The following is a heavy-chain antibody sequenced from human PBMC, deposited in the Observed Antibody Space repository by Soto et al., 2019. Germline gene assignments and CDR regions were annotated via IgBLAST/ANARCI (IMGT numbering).Heavy chain of an antibody. CDR1: GFTFSSYA. V-gene: IGHV3-23*01. Sequence: GGSLRLSCAASGFTFSSYAMSWVRQAPGKGLEWVSAISGSGGSTYYADSVKGRFTISRDNSKNTLYLQMNSLRAEDTAVYYSAKVKLSSGWYAHNYWGQGTLVTVSS. CDR3: AKVKLSSGWYAHNY. CDR2: ISGSGGST. D-gene: IGHD6-19*01. J-gene: IGHJ4*02.